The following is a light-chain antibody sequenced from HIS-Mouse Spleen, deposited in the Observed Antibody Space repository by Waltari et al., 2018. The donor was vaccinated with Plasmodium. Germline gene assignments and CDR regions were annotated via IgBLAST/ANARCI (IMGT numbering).Light chain of an antibody. V-gene: IGLV2-14*02. J-gene: IGLJ2*01. CDR2: EGS. Sequence: QSALTQPASVSGSPGQSITISCTGTSSDGGSYNLVSWYQQHPGKAPKLMIYEGSKRPSGVSNRFSGSNSGNTATLTISGTQAMDEADYYCQAWDSSTVVFGGGTKLTVL. CDR3: QAWDSSTVV. CDR1: SSDGGSYNL.